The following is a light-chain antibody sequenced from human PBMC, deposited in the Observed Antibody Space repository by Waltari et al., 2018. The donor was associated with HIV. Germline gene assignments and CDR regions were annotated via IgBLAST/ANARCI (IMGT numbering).Light chain of an antibody. CDR2: KTS. V-gene: IGKV1-5*03. J-gene: IGKJ5*01. CDR3: QQFHRYPVT. CDR1: QSISNW. Sequence: DIQMTQSPSTLSVSVGDRVTITCRASQSISNWLAWYQQKPGKAPKLLVYKTSSLESGVPSRFSGRGSGTEFTLTISSLQPDDFATYYCQQFHRYPVTFGQGTRLEIK.